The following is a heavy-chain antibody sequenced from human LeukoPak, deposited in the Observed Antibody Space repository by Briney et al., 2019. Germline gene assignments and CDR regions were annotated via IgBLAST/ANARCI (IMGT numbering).Heavy chain of an antibody. CDR3: ARILRDYYYYGMDV. CDR1: GGSISSYY. V-gene: IGHV4-59*08. D-gene: IGHD3-3*01. Sequence: PSETLSLTCTVSGGSISSYYWSWIRQPPGKGLEWIGYIYYSGSTNYNPSLKSRVTISVDTSKNQFSLKLSSVTAADTAVYYCARILRDYYYYGMDVWGQGNTVTVSS. CDR2: IYYSGST. J-gene: IGHJ6*02.